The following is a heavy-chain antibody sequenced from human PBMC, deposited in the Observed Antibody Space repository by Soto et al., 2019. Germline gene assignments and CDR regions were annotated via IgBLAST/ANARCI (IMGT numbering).Heavy chain of an antibody. CDR2: ISSSSSYI. V-gene: IGHV3-21*01. D-gene: IGHD6-13*01. Sequence: GGSLRLSCAASGFTFSSYSMNWVRQAPGKGLEWVSSISSSSSYIYYADSVKGRFTISRDNAKNSLYLQMNSLRAEDTAVYYCARDVYSSPRPDAFDIWGQGTMVTVSS. CDR1: GFTFSSYS. CDR3: ARDVYSSPRPDAFDI. J-gene: IGHJ3*02.